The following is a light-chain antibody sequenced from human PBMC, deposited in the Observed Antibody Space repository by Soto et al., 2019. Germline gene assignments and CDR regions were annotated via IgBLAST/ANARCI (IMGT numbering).Light chain of an antibody. CDR1: SSDVGGYNY. Sequence: QSALTQPASVSGSPGQSITISCTGTSSDVGGYNYFSWYQQHPGKAPKLMIYYVSNRPSGVSNRFSGSKSGNTASLTSSGLQAEDEADYYCSSYTSSSTLGVFRGGTKLTVL. V-gene: IGLV2-14*01. CDR3: SSYTSSSTLGV. CDR2: YVS. J-gene: IGLJ2*01.